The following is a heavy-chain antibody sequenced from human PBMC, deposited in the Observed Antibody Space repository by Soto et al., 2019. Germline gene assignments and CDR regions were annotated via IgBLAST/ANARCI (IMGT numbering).Heavy chain of an antibody. J-gene: IGHJ5*02. Sequence: PSETLYLTCTFSCGSISNDCWSWIRQRAGAGLEWIGRIYTSGSTNYNPSLKSRVTMSVDTSKHQFSLKPSSVTAADTAVYYCARDPAKYSSSYYFDPWGQGTLVTVSS. D-gene: IGHD1-26*01. V-gene: IGHV4-4*07. CDR2: IYTSGST. CDR1: CGSISNDC. CDR3: ARDPAKYSSSYYFDP.